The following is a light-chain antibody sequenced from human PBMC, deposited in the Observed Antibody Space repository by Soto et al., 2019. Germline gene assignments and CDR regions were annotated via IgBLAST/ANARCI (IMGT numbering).Light chain of an antibody. CDR2: VGTGGIVG. J-gene: IGLJ2*01. CDR3: GADHGSGSNFAVV. Sequence: QSVLTQPPSASASLGASVTLTCTLSSGYSNYKVDWYQQRPGKGPRFVMRVGTGGIVGSKGDGIPDRFSVLGSGLNRYLTIKNIHEEDESDYHCGADHGSGSNFAVVFGGGTKPTVL. CDR1: SGYSNYK. V-gene: IGLV9-49*01.